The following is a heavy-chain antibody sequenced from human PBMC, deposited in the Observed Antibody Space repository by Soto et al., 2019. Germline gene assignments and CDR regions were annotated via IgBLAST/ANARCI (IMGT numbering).Heavy chain of an antibody. J-gene: IGHJ4*02. D-gene: IGHD3-22*01. CDR2: IWYDGSNK. CDR1: GFTFSSYG. V-gene: IGHV3-33*01. CDR3: ARERGVYYDSSGSPLDY. Sequence: SXGSLILSCTAAGFTFSSYGMHWVRQAPGKGLEWVAVIWYDGSNKYYADSVKGRFTISRDNSKNTLYPQMNSLRAEDTAVYNCARERGVYYDSSGSPLDYWGQGTLVTVSS.